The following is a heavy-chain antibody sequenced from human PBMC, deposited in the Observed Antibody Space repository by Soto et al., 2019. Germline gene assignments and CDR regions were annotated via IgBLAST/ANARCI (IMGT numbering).Heavy chain of an antibody. J-gene: IGHJ5*02. V-gene: IGHV1-8*01. CDR2: MNPNSGNT. Sequence: AAVKPSCDDAGYTLTGYDMHWVRQATGQGLEWMGWMNPNSGNTGYAQKFQGRVTMTRNTSISTAYMEQSRLRSEDTAEYYCEIVFFYVAAHNANWSDPRGQGISGTVSS. CDR3: EIVFFYVAAHNANWSDP. D-gene: IGHD2-15*01. CDR1: GYTLTGYD.